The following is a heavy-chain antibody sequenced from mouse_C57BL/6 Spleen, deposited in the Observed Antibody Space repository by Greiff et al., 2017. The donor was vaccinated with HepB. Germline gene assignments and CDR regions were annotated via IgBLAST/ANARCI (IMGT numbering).Heavy chain of an antibody. CDR2: FHPYNDDT. Sequence: VHLVESGAELVKPGASVKMSCKASGYTFTTYPIEWMKQNHGKSLEWIGNFHPYNDDTKYNEKFKGKATLTVEKSSSTVYLELSRLTSDDAAVYYCARQSSWWYFDVWGTGTTVTVSS. V-gene: IGHV1-47*01. D-gene: IGHD1-1*01. CDR1: GYTFTTYP. J-gene: IGHJ1*03. CDR3: ARQSSWWYFDV.